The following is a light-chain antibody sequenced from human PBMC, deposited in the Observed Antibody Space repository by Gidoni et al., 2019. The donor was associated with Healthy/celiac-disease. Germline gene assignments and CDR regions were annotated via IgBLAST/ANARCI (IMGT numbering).Light chain of an antibody. CDR3: LQDYNYPRT. J-gene: IGKJ4*01. CDR1: QGIRND. V-gene: IGKV1-6*01. Sequence: AIQLTQSPSSLSTSVGDRVTITCRASQGIRNDLGWYQQKPGKAPKLLIYAASSLQSGVPSRFSGSGSGTDFTLTISSLQPEDFATYYCLQDYNYPRTFXGXTKVEIK. CDR2: AAS.